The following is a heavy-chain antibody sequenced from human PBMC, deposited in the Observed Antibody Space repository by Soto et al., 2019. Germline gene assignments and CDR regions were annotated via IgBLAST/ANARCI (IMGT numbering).Heavy chain of an antibody. Sequence: GGSLRLSCAASGFTFSNAWMSWVRQAPGKGLKWVGRIKSKIDGGTTDYAAPLKGRFTISRDDSKNTLYLQMNSLKTEDTAVYYCTTEGYDFWSGYYFGYYYYYMDVWGKGTTVTVSS. V-gene: IGHV3-15*01. CDR3: TTEGYDFWSGYYFGYYYYYMDV. CDR1: GFTFSNAW. D-gene: IGHD3-3*01. CDR2: IKSKIDGGTT. J-gene: IGHJ6*03.